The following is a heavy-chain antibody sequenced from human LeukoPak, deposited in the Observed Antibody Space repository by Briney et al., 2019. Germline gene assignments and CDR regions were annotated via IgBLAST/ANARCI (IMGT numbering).Heavy chain of an antibody. Sequence: GGSLRLSCAASGFTLSSYSMTWVRQARWKGLEWVSAISGSGGSTYYADSVKGRFTISRDNSKNTLYLQMNSLKAEDTAVYYCAKVRYCSSTSCYYFDYWGQGTLVTVSS. CDR3: AKVRYCSSTSCYYFDY. D-gene: IGHD2-2*01. V-gene: IGHV3-23*01. CDR2: ISGSGGST. J-gene: IGHJ4*02. CDR1: GFTLSSYS.